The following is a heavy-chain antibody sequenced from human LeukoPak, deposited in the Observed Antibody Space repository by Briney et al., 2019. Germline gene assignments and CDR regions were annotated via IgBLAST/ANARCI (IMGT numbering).Heavy chain of an antibody. D-gene: IGHD1-1*01. J-gene: IGHJ4*02. CDR1: GVTFSGYS. Sequence: HPGGSLRLSCAASGVTFSGYSMNWVRQPPGKGLEWVSYISSSGTTIYYADSVKGRFTISRDSGKNSLYLQMNSLRAEDTAVYYCARETANWNFEYWGQGTLVTVSS. CDR2: ISSSGTTI. CDR3: ARETANWNFEY. V-gene: IGHV3-48*01.